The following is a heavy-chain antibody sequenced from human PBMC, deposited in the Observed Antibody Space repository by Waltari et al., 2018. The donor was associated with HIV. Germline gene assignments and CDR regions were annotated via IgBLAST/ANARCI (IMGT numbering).Heavy chain of an antibody. CDR3: ARYSSSFTFDY. D-gene: IGHD6-6*01. Sequence: EVQLVESGGGLVKPGGSLRLSCAASGFTFGSYSMNWVRQAPGKGLEWVSSISSSSSYIYYADSVKGRFTISRDNAKNSLYLQMNSLRAEDTAVYYCARYSSSFTFDYWGQGTLVTVSS. CDR2: ISSSSSYI. V-gene: IGHV3-21*01. CDR1: GFTFGSYS. J-gene: IGHJ4*02.